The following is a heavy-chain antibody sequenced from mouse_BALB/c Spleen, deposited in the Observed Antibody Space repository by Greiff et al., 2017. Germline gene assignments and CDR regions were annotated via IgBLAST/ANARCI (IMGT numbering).Heavy chain of an antibody. Sequence: QVQLQQPGAELVMPGASVKMSCKASGYTFTDYWMHWVKQRPGQGLEWIGAIDTSDSYTSYNQKFKGKATLTVDESSSTAYMQLSSLTSEDSAVYYCARYYGSRYFFDYWGQGTTLTVSS. D-gene: IGHD1-1*01. CDR3: ARYYGSRYFFDY. CDR1: GYTFTDYW. J-gene: IGHJ2*01. CDR2: IDTSDSYT. V-gene: IGHV1-69*01.